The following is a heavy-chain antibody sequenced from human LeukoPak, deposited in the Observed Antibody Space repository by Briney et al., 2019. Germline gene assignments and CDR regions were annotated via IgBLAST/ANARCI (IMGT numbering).Heavy chain of an antibody. CDR2: IKPDGSEK. D-gene: IGHD3-9*01. V-gene: IGHV3-7*01. Sequence: GGSLRLSCAASGLTFSTSWMSWVRQAPGKGLEWVANIKPDGSEKYYVDSVKGRFTISRENAKNSLYLQMNSLTAEDTAVYYCARDFILTGYVYWGQGTLVTVSS. CDR3: ARDFILTGYVY. CDR1: GLTFSTSW. J-gene: IGHJ4*02.